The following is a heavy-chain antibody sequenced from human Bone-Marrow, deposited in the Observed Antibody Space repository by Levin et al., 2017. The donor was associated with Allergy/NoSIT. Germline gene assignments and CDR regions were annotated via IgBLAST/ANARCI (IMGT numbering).Heavy chain of an antibody. V-gene: IGHV3-73*01. Sequence: GESLKISCEASGFTFSDSEMHWVRQASGKGLEWVGRVKVKANNYATEYAASVNGRFTISRDDSKNTVYLQMDSLQTADTAVYFCYETGTPSDYWGQGTLVTVSS. CDR1: GFTFSDSE. CDR2: VKVKANNYAT. J-gene: IGHJ4*01. CDR3: YETGTPSDY. D-gene: IGHD1-1*01.